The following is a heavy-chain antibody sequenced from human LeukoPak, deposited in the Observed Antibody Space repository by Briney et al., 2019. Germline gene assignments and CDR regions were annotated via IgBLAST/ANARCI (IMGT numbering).Heavy chain of an antibody. Sequence: ASVKVSCKASGGTFSSYAIIWVRQAPGQGLEWMGRIIPILGIANYAQKFQGRVTITADKSTSTAYMELSSLRSEDTAVYYCARQGETYYYDSSGYYYDYWGQGTLVTVSS. J-gene: IGHJ4*02. D-gene: IGHD3-22*01. CDR2: IIPILGIA. V-gene: IGHV1-69*04. CDR1: GGTFSSYA. CDR3: ARQGETYYYDSSGYYYDY.